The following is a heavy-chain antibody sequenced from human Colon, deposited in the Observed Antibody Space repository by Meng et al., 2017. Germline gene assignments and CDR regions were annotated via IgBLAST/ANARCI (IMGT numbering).Heavy chain of an antibody. Sequence: QVQLQESGPDMLTPYGTLSLTCSVSCRSLRSNLWSWVRQPPGKELVWIGEFFHTGRTNYDPSLKSRVTISVDKSNNQFSLKLTSVTAADTAVYYCARHISILGQRGFDYWGQGTLVTVSS. CDR2: FFHTGRT. V-gene: IGHV4-4*02. CDR1: CRSLRSNL. D-gene: IGHD3/OR15-3a*01. CDR3: ARHISILGQRGFDY. J-gene: IGHJ4*02.